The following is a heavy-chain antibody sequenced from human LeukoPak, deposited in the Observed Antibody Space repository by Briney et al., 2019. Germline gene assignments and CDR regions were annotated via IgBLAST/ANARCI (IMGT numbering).Heavy chain of an antibody. D-gene: IGHD3-3*01. Sequence: GGSLRLSCAASGFTFSNTWMSWVRQAPGKGLEWVGRIKSKTDGGTTDYAAPVKGRFTISRDDSKNTLYLQMNSLKTEDTAVYYCTTERMEWYDFWSGGLDYWGQGTLVTVSS. CDR2: IKSKTDGGTT. J-gene: IGHJ4*02. V-gene: IGHV3-15*01. CDR1: GFTFSNTW. CDR3: TTERMEWYDFWSGGLDY.